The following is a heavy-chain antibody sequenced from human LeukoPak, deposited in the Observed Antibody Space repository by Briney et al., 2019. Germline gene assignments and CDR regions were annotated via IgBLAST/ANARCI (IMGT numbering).Heavy chain of an antibody. Sequence: GGSLRLSCAASGFTFTTYTISWVRQAPGKGLEWVSSIYGDASKTFYADSVRGRFTISRDSSKSMVYLQMNGLRAEDTAVYYCAKGLGYCSGGSCYSDYYYGMDVWGKGTTVTVSS. CDR2: IYGDASKT. V-gene: IGHV3-23*05. D-gene: IGHD2-15*01. CDR1: GFTFTTYT. CDR3: AKGLGYCSGGSCYSDYYYGMDV. J-gene: IGHJ6*04.